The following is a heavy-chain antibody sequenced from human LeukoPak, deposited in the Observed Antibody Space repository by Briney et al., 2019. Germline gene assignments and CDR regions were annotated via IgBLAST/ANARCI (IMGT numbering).Heavy chain of an antibody. CDR2: IYYSGST. J-gene: IGHJ4*02. CDR1: GGSISSGDYY. D-gene: IGHD2-2*01. CDR3: ARVRVVPAATVDY. Sequence: SETLSLTCTVSGGSISSGDYYWSWIRQPPGKGLEWIGYIYYSGSTYYNPSLKSRVTISVDTSKNQFSLKLSSVTAADTAVYYCARVRVVPAATVDYWGQGTLVTVSS. V-gene: IGHV4-30-4*08.